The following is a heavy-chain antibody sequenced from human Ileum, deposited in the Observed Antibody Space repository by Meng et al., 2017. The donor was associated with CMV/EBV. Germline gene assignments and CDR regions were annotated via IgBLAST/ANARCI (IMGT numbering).Heavy chain of an antibody. CDR3: AHTLYSGERFLE. CDR2: IYWNNDK. V-gene: IGHV2-5*01. Sequence: CTFSGFSLNTSEMGVGWIRQPPGKALEWLALIYWNNDKRYSPSLKSRLTITKDASKNQVVLTMTNMDPVDTATYFCAHTLYSGERFLEWGQGTLVTVSS. D-gene: IGHD3-3*01. J-gene: IGHJ4*02. CDR1: GFSLNTSEMG.